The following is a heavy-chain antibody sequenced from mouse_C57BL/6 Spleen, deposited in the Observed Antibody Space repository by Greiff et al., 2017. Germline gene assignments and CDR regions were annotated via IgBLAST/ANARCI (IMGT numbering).Heavy chain of an antibody. CDR3: ARGYYYGSSYWYFDV. J-gene: IGHJ1*03. Sequence: QVQLQQSGAELVKPGASVKMYCKASGYTFTTYPIEWMKQNHGKSLEWIGNFHPYNDDTKYNEKFKGKATLTVEKSSSTVYLELSRLTSDDSAVYYCARGYYYGSSYWYFDVWGTGTTVTVSS. D-gene: IGHD1-1*01. CDR1: GYTFTTYP. CDR2: FHPYNDDT. V-gene: IGHV1-47*01.